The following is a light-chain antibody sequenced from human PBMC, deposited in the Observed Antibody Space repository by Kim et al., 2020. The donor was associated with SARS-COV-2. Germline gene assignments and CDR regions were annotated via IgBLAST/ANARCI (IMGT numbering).Light chain of an antibody. CDR1: ENIRNNY. V-gene: IGKV3-20*01. Sequence: SPGETATLSCRASENIRNNYLTWFQQKPGQAPRLRISGASRRATGIPDRFSGSGSGADFTLTISTLEPEDLAVYYCQQHGTSPWTFGQGTKVDIK. CDR2: GAS. J-gene: IGKJ1*01. CDR3: QQHGTSPWT.